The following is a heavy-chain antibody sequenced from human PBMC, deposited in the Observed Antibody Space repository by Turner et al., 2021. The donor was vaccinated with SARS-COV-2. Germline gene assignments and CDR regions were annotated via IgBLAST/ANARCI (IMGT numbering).Heavy chain of an antibody. CDR3: ARHEVNSYDASGYYTSP. CDR1: GGHINNNLYS. V-gene: IGHV4-39*01. D-gene: IGHD3-22*01. Sequence: QLQLQGSGPRLVKPSETLSLTCAVSGGHINNNLYSWGWIRQPPGKGLEWIGSVFHTGSTYYKSSLKRRVAISIDTSKNHFSLRLNSVTADDTAVYYCARHEVNSYDASGYYTSPWGQGILVTVSS. CDR2: VFHTGST. J-gene: IGHJ5*02.